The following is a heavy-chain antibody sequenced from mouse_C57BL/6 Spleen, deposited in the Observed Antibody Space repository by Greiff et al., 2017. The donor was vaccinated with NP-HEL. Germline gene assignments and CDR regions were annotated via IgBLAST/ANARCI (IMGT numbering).Heavy chain of an antibody. V-gene: IGHV1-50*01. CDR3: ARRRQLDDYDGDYYAMDY. CDR2: IDPSDSYT. D-gene: IGHD2-4*01. CDR1: GYTFTSYW. J-gene: IGHJ4*01. Sequence: VQLQQPGAELVKPGASVKLSCKASGYTFTSYWLQWVKQRPGQGLAWIGEIDPSDSYTNYNQKFKGKATLTVDTSSSTAYMQLSSLTSEDSAVYYCARRRQLDDYDGDYYAMDYWGQGTSVTVSS.